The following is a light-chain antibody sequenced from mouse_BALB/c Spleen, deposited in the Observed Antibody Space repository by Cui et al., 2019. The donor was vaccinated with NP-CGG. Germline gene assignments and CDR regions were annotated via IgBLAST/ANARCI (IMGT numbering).Light chain of an antibody. V-gene: IGLV1*01. Sequence: QAVFTQASALTPSPGETVTLTCRSSTGTVTTSNYANWVQEKPDHLFTGLIGGTNNRAPGVPAKFSGSLIGDKAALTITGTQTEDEAIYFCALWYSNHWVFGGGTKLTVL. CDR3: ALWYSNHWV. CDR1: TGTVTTSNY. CDR2: GTN. J-gene: IGLJ1*01.